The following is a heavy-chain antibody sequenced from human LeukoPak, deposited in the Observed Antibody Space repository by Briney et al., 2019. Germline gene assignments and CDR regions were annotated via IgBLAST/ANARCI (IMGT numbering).Heavy chain of an antibody. Sequence: SETLSLTCTVSGGSISSSSYYWGWIRQPPGKGLERIGNIYYRGSTHYSPSLKSRVTISVDTSKNHFSLKLSSVIAADTAVYYCARSEDIQLWTHFDYWGQGTLVTVSS. CDR3: ARSEDIQLWTHFDY. J-gene: IGHJ4*02. V-gene: IGHV4-39*02. CDR2: IYYRGST. CDR1: GGSISSSSYY. D-gene: IGHD5-18*01.